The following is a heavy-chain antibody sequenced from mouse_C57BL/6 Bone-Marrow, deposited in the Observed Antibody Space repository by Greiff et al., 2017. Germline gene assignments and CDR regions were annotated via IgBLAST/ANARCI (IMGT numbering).Heavy chain of an antibody. CDR3: ARSGTVVFDY. CDR1: GYTFTSYW. CDR2: IYPGSGST. D-gene: IGHD1-1*01. J-gene: IGHJ2*01. V-gene: IGHV1-55*01. Sequence: QVQLQQSGAELVKPGASVKMSCKASGYTFTSYWITWVKQRPGQGLEWIGDIYPGSGSTNYNEKFKSKATLTVDTSSSTAYMQLSSLTSEDAAVYYCARSGTVVFDYWGQGTTLTVSS.